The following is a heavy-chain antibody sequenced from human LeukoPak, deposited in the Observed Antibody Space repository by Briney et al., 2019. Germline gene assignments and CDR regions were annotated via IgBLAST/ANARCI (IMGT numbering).Heavy chain of an antibody. V-gene: IGHV4-59*01. Sequence: PSETLSLTCTVSGGSISSYYWSWIRQPPGKGLEWVGYVYYSGSTNYNPSLKSRVTISVDTSKNQFSLKLSSVTAADTALYYCARDLSIAAAEDYYYYGMDVWGKGTTVTVSS. CDR1: GGSISSYY. CDR2: VYYSGST. J-gene: IGHJ6*04. CDR3: ARDLSIAAAEDYYYYGMDV. D-gene: IGHD6-13*01.